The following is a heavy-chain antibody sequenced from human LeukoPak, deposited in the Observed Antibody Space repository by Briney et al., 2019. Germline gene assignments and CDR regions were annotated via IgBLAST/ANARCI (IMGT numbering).Heavy chain of an antibody. Sequence: PSETLSLTCTVSGASISSSSSYWGWIRQPPGKGLEWIGSIFYSGRTYYNPSLKSRHTISVDTSKNLISLKLSSVTAADTAVYYCARDTTTATTEFYFDYWGPGTLVTVSS. CDR1: GASISSSSSY. J-gene: IGHJ4*02. D-gene: IGHD4-11*01. CDR3: ARDTTTATTEFYFDY. V-gene: IGHV4-39*07. CDR2: IFYSGRT.